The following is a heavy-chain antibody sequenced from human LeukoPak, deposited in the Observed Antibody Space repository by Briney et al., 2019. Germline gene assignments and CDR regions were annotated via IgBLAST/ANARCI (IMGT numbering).Heavy chain of an antibody. V-gene: IGHV4-34*01. Sequence: SETLSLTCAVYGGSFSGYYWSWIRQPPGKGLEWIGEINHSGSTKYNPSLKSRVTISVDTSKNQFSLKLSSVTAADTGVYYCVSGDVEGTTTSYYWGQGTLVTVSS. D-gene: IGHD1-26*01. CDR3: VSGDVEGTTTSYY. J-gene: IGHJ4*02. CDR2: INHSGST. CDR1: GGSFSGYY.